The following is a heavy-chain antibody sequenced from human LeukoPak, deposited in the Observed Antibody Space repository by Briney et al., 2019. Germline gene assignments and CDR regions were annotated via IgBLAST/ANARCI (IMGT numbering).Heavy chain of an antibody. D-gene: IGHD4-17*01. CDR3: ASVKPDGDYPYYFDY. V-gene: IGHV3-48*03. CDR2: ISSSGSTI. Sequence: PGGSLRLSCAASGFTFSSYEMNWVRQAPGKGLEWVSYISSSGSTIYYADSVKGRFTISRDNAENSLYLQMNSLRAEDTAVYYCASVKPDGDYPYYFDYWGQGTLVTVSS. CDR1: GFTFSSYE. J-gene: IGHJ4*02.